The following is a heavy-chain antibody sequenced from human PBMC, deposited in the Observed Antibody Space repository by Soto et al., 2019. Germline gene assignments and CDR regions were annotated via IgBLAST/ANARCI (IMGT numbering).Heavy chain of an antibody. CDR1: GGTFSSYA. V-gene: IGHV1-69*13. J-gene: IGHJ4*02. D-gene: IGHD2-2*01. Sequence: SVKVSCKASGGTFSSYAISWVRQAPGQGLEWMGGIIPIFGTANYAQKFQGRVTITADESTSTAYMELSSLRSEDTAVYYCARGGPQGFCSSTSCYLRNYFDYWGQGTLVTVSS. CDR3: ARGGPQGFCSSTSCYLRNYFDY. CDR2: IIPIFGTA.